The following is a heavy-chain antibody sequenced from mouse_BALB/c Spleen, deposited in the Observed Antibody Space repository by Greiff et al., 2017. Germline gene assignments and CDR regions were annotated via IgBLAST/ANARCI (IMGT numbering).Heavy chain of an antibody. D-gene: IGHD1-1*01. CDR1: GYTFTDYA. CDR3: ARSLRAGFDY. CDR2: ISTYYGDA. J-gene: IGHJ2*01. Sequence: VKLQQSGAELVRPGVSVKISCKGSGYTFTDYAMHWVKQSHAKSLEWIGVISTYYGDASYNQKFKGKATMTVDKSSSTAYMELARLTSEDSASYYCARSLRAGFDYGGQGTTLTVSA. V-gene: IGHV1S137*01.